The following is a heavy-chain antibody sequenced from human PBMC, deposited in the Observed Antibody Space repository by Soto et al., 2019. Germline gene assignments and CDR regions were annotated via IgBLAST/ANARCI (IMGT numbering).Heavy chain of an antibody. CDR3: ASVPIWCGSSSCYTEGFDS. CDR2: ISAGGSDT. J-gene: IGHJ4*02. V-gene: IGHV3-23*01. CDR1: GFVFSDYA. Sequence: EVQLLDSGGGWVQPGGSLRLSCVASGFVFSDYAMSLVRQAPGKGLEWVSAISAGGSDTYSADSVKSRFTVSRVNSKKTLYLQMNTLRAEDTAIYYCASVPIWCGSSSCYTEGFDSWGQGTLVTVSS. D-gene: IGHD2-2*01.